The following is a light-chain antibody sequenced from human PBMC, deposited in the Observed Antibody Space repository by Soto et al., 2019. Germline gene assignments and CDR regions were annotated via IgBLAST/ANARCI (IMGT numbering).Light chain of an antibody. CDR2: DAS. V-gene: IGKV1-33*01. CDR3: QPYDNLPPFT. J-gene: IGKJ3*01. CDR1: QDISNY. Sequence: DIQMTQSPSSLSASVGDRVTSTCQASQDISNYLNWYQQKPGKAPKLLSYDASNLETGVPSRFSGSGSGTDFTFSISSLQPEDSATYYCQPYDNLPPFTCGPGTKVDIK.